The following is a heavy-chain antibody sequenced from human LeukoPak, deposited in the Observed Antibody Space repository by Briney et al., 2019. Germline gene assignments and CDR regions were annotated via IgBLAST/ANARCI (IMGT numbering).Heavy chain of an antibody. V-gene: IGHV3-30-3*01. J-gene: IGHJ4*02. CDR2: ISYDGSNK. D-gene: IGHD4-17*01. CDR1: GFTLSSYA. CDR3: ARGRGAYDDYEGDH. Sequence: QTGGSLRLSCAASGFTLSSYAMHWVRQAPGKGLEWVAVISYDGSNKYYADSVKGRFTISRDNSKNTLYLQMNSLRVEDTAVYYCARGRGAYDDYEGDHWGQGTLVTVSS.